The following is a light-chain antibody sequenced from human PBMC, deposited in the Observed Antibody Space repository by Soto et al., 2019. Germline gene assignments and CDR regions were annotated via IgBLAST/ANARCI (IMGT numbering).Light chain of an antibody. CDR1: QSVGST. Sequence: EIVLTQSPATLPLSPGERATLSCRASQSVGSTLAWYQQKPGQAPRLLIYDASNRATGIPARFSGSGSGTDFTLTISSLEPEDFAVYYCQQRSNWPLTFGGGTKVEIK. CDR2: DAS. J-gene: IGKJ4*01. V-gene: IGKV3-11*01. CDR3: QQRSNWPLT.